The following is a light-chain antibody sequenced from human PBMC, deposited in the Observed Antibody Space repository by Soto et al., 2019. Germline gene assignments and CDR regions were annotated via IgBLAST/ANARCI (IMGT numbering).Light chain of an antibody. CDR2: GAF. J-gene: IGKJ1*01. CDR3: QQYGRSGT. V-gene: IGKV3-20*01. CDR1: QSIRSNY. Sequence: RQSPATLSVSQGERATLSCRASQSIRSNYLAWYQQNPGQAPRFLIYGAFSRATGIPDRFSGSGSGTDFTLTISRLEPEDFAVYYCQQYGRSGTLGQGSKVDI.